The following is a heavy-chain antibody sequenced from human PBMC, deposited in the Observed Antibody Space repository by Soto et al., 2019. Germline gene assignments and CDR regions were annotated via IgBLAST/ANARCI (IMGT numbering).Heavy chain of an antibody. J-gene: IGHJ4*02. CDR2: IVVGSGNT. V-gene: IGHV1-58*01. D-gene: IGHD3-9*01. Sequence: SLKVSCKASGFTFTSSAVQWVRQARGQRLEWIGWIVVGSGNTNYAQKFQERVTITRDMSTSTAYMELSSLRSEDTAVYYCAADGNPYYDILTGYYKAAPNFDYWGQGTLVTVSS. CDR3: AADGNPYYDILTGYYKAAPNFDY. CDR1: GFTFTSSA.